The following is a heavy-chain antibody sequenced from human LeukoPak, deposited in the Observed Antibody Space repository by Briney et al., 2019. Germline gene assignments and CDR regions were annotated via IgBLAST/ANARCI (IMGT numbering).Heavy chain of an antibody. CDR3: TRDADTSGHYDIFDI. CDR2: MWSDGIRK. D-gene: IGHD6-19*01. CDR1: GFAFSYYG. Sequence: GGSLRLPCATTGFAFSYYGIHWVRQAPGKGLEWMAVMWSDGIRKYYTDSVKGRFTVSRDTSKNTQYLEMSSLRVEDTAVYYCTRDADTSGHYDIFDIWGQGTMVTVSS. J-gene: IGHJ3*02. V-gene: IGHV3-33*01.